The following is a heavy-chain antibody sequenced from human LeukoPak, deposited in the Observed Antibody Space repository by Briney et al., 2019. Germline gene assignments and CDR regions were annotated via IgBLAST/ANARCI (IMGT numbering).Heavy chain of an antibody. Sequence: PWASVKVSCKASGYTFTSYYMHWVRQAPGQGLEWMGWINPNSGGTNYAQKFQGRVTMTRDTSISTAYMELSRLRSDDTAVYYCARVIKLAALFTDVDFDYWGQGTLVTVSS. CDR3: ARVIKLAALFTDVDFDY. J-gene: IGHJ4*02. V-gene: IGHV1-2*02. D-gene: IGHD3-3*02. CDR1: GYTFTSYY. CDR2: INPNSGGT.